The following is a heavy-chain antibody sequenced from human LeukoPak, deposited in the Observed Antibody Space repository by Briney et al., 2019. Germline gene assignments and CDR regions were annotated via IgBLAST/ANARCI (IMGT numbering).Heavy chain of an antibody. Sequence: GGSLRLSCAASGFTFSSYGMHWVRQAPGKGLEWVAFIRYDGSNKYYADSVKGRFTISRDNSKNTLYLQMNSLRAEDTAVYYCAKDEDGSESSPFDYWGQGTLVTVSS. D-gene: IGHD3-10*01. V-gene: IGHV3-30*02. CDR2: IRYDGSNK. J-gene: IGHJ4*02. CDR3: AKDEDGSESSPFDY. CDR1: GFTFSSYG.